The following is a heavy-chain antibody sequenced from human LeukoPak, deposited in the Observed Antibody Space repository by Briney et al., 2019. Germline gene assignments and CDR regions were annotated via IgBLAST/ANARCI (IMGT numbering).Heavy chain of an antibody. CDR3: ARGSVQLWLRDTYYYMDV. CDR2: INWNGGIT. CDR1: GFTFDDYA. J-gene: IGHJ6*03. Sequence: GESLRLSCAASGFTFDDYAMNWVRQVPGRGLEWVSGINWNGGITEYADSVKDRFTISRQNTKNSLYLYMNNLGGEDTALYFCARGSVQLWLRDTYYYMDVWGKGTTVTVSS. D-gene: IGHD5-18*01. V-gene: IGHV3-20*04.